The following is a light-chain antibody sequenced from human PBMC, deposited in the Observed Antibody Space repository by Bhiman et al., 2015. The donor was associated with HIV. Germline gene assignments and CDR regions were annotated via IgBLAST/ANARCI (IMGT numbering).Light chain of an antibody. Sequence: QSALTQPASVSGSPGQSITISCTGTSSDLGAYTYVSWYQQHPGKAPKLMICDVNKRPSGIPARFSGSKSGTSATLAITALQTGDEGDYYCGTWDSSLSAVVFGGGTKLTVL. V-gene: IGLV2-14*03. CDR1: SSDLGAYTY. CDR3: GTWDSSLSAVV. J-gene: IGLJ2*01. CDR2: DVN.